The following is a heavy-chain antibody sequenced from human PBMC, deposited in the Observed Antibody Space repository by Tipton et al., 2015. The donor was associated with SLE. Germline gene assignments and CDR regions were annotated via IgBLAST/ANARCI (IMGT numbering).Heavy chain of an antibody. J-gene: IGHJ6*02. V-gene: IGHV3-21*03. Sequence: SLRLSCLVSTFSFSNYIMNWVRQAPGKGLEWVATIGSSGTYIYYADSVKGRFTIAREDAANSVYLQMNHLRGDDAAVYHCAIAEARALFGVLVGWG. CDR3: AIAEARALFGVLVG. CDR1: TFSFSNYI. CDR2: IGSSGTYI. D-gene: IGHD3-10*01.